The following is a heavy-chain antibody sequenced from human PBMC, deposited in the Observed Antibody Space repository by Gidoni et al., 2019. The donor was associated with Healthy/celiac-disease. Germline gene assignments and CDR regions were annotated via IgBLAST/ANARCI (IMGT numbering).Heavy chain of an antibody. CDR2: IYTSGST. Sequence: QVQLQESGPGLVKPSETLSLTCTVSGGSISSYYWSWIRQPAVKGLELIWRIYTSGSTNYNPSLKSRVTMSVDTSKNQFSLKLSSVTAADTAVYYCAKLRNWFDPWGQGTLVTVSS. CDR1: GGSISSYY. V-gene: IGHV4-4*07. CDR3: AKLRNWFDP. J-gene: IGHJ5*02. D-gene: IGHD6-6*01.